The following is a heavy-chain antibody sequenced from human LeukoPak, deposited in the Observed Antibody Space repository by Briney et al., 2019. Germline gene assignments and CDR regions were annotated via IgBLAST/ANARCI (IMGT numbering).Heavy chain of an antibody. CDR2: INHSGST. D-gene: IGHD3-9*01. Sequence: SETLSLTCTVSGGSISSSSYYWGWIRQPPGKGLEWIGEINHSGSTNYNPSLKSRVTISVDTSKNQFSLKLSSVTAADTAVYYCARRPRLTIFGVGAWFDPWGQGTLVTVSS. J-gene: IGHJ5*02. CDR3: ARRPRLTIFGVGAWFDP. V-gene: IGHV4-39*07. CDR1: GGSISSSSYY.